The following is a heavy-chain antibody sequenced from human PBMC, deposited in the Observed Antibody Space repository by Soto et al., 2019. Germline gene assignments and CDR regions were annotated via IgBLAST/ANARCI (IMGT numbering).Heavy chain of an antibody. CDR1: GGSISSSSYY. CDR2: IYYSGST. V-gene: IGHV4-39*01. CDR3: ARSVSSGWYQFDY. D-gene: IGHD6-19*01. J-gene: IGHJ4*02. Sequence: QLQLQESGPGLVKPSETLSLTCTVSGGSISSSSYYWGWIRQPPGKGLEWIGSIYYSGSTYYNPSLKSRVTISVDTSKNQFSLKLSSVTAADTAVYYCARSVSSGWYQFDYWGQGTLVTVSS.